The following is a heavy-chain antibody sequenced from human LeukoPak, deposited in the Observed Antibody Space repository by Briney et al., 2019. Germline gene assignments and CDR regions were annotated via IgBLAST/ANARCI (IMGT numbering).Heavy chain of an antibody. Sequence: ASVKVSCKASGCTFTSYDINWVRQATGQGLEWMGWMNPNSGNTGYAQKFQGRVTMTRNTSISTAYMELSSLRSGDTAVYYCARGWRAIDAFDIWGQGTMVTVSS. CDR1: GCTFTSYD. CDR3: ARGWRAIDAFDI. V-gene: IGHV1-8*01. D-gene: IGHD2-2*01. CDR2: MNPNSGNT. J-gene: IGHJ3*02.